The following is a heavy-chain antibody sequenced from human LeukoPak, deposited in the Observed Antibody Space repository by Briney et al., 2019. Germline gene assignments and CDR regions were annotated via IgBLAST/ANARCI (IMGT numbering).Heavy chain of an antibody. CDR3: ARHIGSRQGGNWFDP. J-gene: IGHJ5*02. Sequence: GESLKISCKGSGYSLTSYWIGWVRQMPGKGLEWMGIIYPGDSDTRYSPSFQGQVTISADKSISTAYLQWSSLKASDTAMYYCARHIGSRQGGNWFDPWGQGTLVTVSS. CDR2: IYPGDSDT. CDR1: GYSLTSYW. D-gene: IGHD3-10*01. V-gene: IGHV5-51*01.